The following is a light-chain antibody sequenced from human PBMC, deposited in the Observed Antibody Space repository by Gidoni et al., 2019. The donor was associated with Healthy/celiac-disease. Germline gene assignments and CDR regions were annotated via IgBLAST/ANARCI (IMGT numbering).Light chain of an antibody. J-gene: IGKJ1*01. CDR2: KAS. CDR3: QQYSTTWT. V-gene: IGKV1-5*03. CDR1: QSISSW. Sequence: DIQLTQSPSTLSASVGDRVTITCRASQSISSWLAWYQQKPGKAPKLLIYKASSLESGVPSRFSGSGSGTEFTLTISSLQPDDFATDYCQQYSTTWTFGQGTKVEIK.